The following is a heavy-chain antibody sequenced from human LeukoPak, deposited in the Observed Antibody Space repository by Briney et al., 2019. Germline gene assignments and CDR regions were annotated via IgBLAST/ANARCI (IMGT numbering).Heavy chain of an antibody. Sequence: ASVTVSFTASGYSFTSYYMHWVRQAPGQGLEWMGIINPSGGTATYAQKFQGRVTMTRDTSTSTVYMELSSLSSEDTAVYYCARPTSIIPASNIYYYYYAMDVWGQGTTVTVSS. CDR1: GYSFTSYY. D-gene: IGHD2-2*01. V-gene: IGHV1-46*01. CDR3: ARPTSIIPASNIYYYYYAMDV. J-gene: IGHJ6*02. CDR2: INPSGGTA.